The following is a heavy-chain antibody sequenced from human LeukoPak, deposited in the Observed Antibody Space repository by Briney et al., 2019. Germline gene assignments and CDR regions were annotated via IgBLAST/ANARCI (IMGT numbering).Heavy chain of an antibody. CDR2: ISSNGGST. Sequence: GGSLRLSCSASGFTFSSYAMHWVRQAPGKGLEYVSAISSNGGSTYYADSVKGRFTISRDNSKNTLYLQMSSLRAEDTAVYFCARSAARLRYYYAMDVWGQGTTVTVCS. CDR1: GFTFSSYA. CDR3: ARSAARLRYYYAMDV. V-gene: IGHV3-64*04. D-gene: IGHD6-6*01. J-gene: IGHJ6*02.